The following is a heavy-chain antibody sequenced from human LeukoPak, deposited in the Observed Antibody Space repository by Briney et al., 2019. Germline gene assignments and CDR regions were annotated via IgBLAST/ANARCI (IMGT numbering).Heavy chain of an antibody. CDR1: GGTFSSYA. CDR2: IIPIFGTA. D-gene: IGHD3/OR15-3a*01. J-gene: IGHJ3*02. Sequence: SVKVSCKASGGTFSSYAISWVRQAPGQGLEWMGGIIPIFGTANYAQKFQGRVTITTDESTSTAYMELSSLRSEDTAVYYCARGSARGLGPPDAFDIWGQGTMVTVSS. CDR3: ARGSARGLGPPDAFDI. V-gene: IGHV1-69*05.